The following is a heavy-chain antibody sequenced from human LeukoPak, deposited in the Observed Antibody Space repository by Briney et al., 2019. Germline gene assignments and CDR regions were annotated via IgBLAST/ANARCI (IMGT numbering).Heavy chain of an antibody. D-gene: IGHD1-26*01. CDR1: GYTLTEVS. J-gene: IGHJ4*02. CDR3: AGILGATTFDY. V-gene: IGHV1-24*01. CDR2: FHVEDGEI. Sequence: ASVKDSCKVSGYTLTEVSIHWVRQAPGKGLEWMGGFHVEDGEIVYTQKFEGRVTMTEDTSTDTAYMELRSLRSEDTAIYYCAGILGATTFDYWGQGTLVTVSS.